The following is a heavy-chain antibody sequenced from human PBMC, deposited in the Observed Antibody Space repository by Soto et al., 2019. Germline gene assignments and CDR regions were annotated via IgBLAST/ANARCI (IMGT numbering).Heavy chain of an antibody. D-gene: IGHD1-1*01. Sequence: GGSLRLSCEASGFTFINYAMSWVRQSPGRGLEWVSSISDTGGDSYYADSMDGRFTVSRDNSKNTLYLQINSLRAEDTAIYYCVRDLYRSATMPCLDHWGQGALVTVSS. V-gene: IGHV3-23*01. CDR2: ISDTGGDS. J-gene: IGHJ4*02. CDR3: VRDLYRSATMPCLDH. CDR1: GFTFINYA.